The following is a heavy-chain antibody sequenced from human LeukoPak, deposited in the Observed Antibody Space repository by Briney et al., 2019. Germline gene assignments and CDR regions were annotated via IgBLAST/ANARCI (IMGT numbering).Heavy chain of an antibody. CDR2: INPNSGGT. Sequence: GASVKVSCKASGYTFTGYYMHWVRQAPGQGLEWMGWINPNSGGTNYAQKFQGWVTMTRDTSISTAYMELSRLRSDDTAVYYCARGYHYDSSGYYPAKYYFDYWGQGTLVTVSS. D-gene: IGHD3-22*01. J-gene: IGHJ4*02. V-gene: IGHV1-2*04. CDR3: ARGYHYDSSGYYPAKYYFDY. CDR1: GYTFTGYY.